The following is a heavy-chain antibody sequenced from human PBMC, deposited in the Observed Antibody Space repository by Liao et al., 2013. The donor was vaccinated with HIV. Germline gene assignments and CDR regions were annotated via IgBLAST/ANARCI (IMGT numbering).Heavy chain of an antibody. V-gene: IGHV4-4*07. CDR2: IYTSGST. D-gene: IGHD2/OR15-2a*01. Sequence: QVQLQESGPGLVKPSQTLSLTCTVSGGSISSYYWSWIRQPAGKGLEWIGRIYTSGSTNYNPSLKSRVTMSVDTSKNQFSLKLSSVTAADTAVYYCARGPMFLSQYYFDYWGQGTLVTVSS. CDR3: ARGPMFLSQYYFDY. J-gene: IGHJ4*02. CDR1: GGSISSYY.